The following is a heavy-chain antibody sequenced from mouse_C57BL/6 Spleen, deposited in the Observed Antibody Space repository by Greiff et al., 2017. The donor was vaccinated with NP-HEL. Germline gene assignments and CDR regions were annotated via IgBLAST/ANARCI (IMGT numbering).Heavy chain of an antibody. CDR1: GYTFTSYW. Sequence: QVQLQQSGAELVKPGASVKLSCKASGYTFTSYWMQWVKQRPGQGLEWIGEIDPSDSYTNYNQKFKGKATLTVDTSSSTAYMQLSSLTSEDSAVYYCARRGDSDYWGQGTTLTVSS. CDR3: ARRGDSDY. V-gene: IGHV1-50*01. J-gene: IGHJ2*01. CDR2: IDPSDSYT.